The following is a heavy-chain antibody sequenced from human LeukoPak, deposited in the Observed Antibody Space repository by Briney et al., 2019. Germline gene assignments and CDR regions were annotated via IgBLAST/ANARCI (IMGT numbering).Heavy chain of an antibody. CDR3: ARVPVLVTYYYDSSGYYFDY. CDR2: IKQDGSEK. Sequence: GGSLRLSCAASGFTFSSYWMSWVRQAPGKGLEWVANIKQDGSEKYYVDSVKGRFTISRDNAKNSLYLQMNSLRAEDTAVYYCARVPVLVTYYYDSSGYYFDYWGQGTLVTVCS. J-gene: IGHJ4*02. CDR1: GFTFSSYW. D-gene: IGHD3-22*01. V-gene: IGHV3-7*01.